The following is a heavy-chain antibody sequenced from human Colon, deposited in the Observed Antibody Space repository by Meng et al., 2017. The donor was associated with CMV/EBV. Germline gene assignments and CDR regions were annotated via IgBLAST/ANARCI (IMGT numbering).Heavy chain of an antibody. Sequence: GESLKISCVVSGLPVSSNYFGWVRQAPGKGLEWVSFISPTGNEAHYADSVKGRFTISRDNAKNSLFLQMNTLRAEDTAVYYCVRDYIHRQIFATTKRDYWGQGTLVTVSS. CDR2: ISPTGNEA. J-gene: IGHJ4*02. CDR3: VRDYIHRQIFATTKRDY. V-gene: IGHV3-11*06. D-gene: IGHD3-3*01. CDR1: GLPVSSNY.